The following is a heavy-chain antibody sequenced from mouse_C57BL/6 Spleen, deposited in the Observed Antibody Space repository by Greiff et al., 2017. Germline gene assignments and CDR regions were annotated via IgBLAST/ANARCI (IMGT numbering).Heavy chain of an antibody. CDR1: GYTFTDYY. CDR3: SREVGYGSSYGYFDY. D-gene: IGHD1-1*01. Sequence: VQLQQSGAELVRPGASVKLSCKASGYTFTDYYINWVKQRPGQGLEWIARIYPGSGNTYYNEKFKGKATLTAEKSSSTAYMQLSSLTSEDSAVYFCSREVGYGSSYGYFDYWGQGTTLTVSS. J-gene: IGHJ2*01. CDR2: IYPGSGNT. V-gene: IGHV1-76*01.